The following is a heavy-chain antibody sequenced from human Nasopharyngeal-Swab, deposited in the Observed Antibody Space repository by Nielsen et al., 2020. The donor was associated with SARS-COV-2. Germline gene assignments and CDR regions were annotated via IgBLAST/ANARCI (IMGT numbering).Heavy chain of an antibody. D-gene: IGHD5-18*01. CDR3: ARWLQLWKHYFDY. CDR2: IYYSGST. Sequence: RQAPGKGPEWIGSIYYSGSTYYNPSLKSRVTISVDTSKNQFSLKLSSVTAADTAVCYCARWLQLWKHYFDYWGQGTLVTVSS. J-gene: IGHJ4*02. V-gene: IGHV4-39*01.